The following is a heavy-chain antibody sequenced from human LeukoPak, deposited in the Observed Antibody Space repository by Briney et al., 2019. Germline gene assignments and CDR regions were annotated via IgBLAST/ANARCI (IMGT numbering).Heavy chain of an antibody. V-gene: IGHV4-34*01. J-gene: IGHJ4*02. Sequence: SETLSLTCAVYGGSFSDYYWSWIRQPPGMGLEWIGEVDYSGSTNYNPSLKSRLTISVDTSKSQFSLKLGSVTAADTAVYYCARDTITFGGVLDYWGQGTLVTVSS. CDR2: VDYSGST. CDR3: ARDTITFGGVLDY. D-gene: IGHD3-16*01. CDR1: GGSFSDYY.